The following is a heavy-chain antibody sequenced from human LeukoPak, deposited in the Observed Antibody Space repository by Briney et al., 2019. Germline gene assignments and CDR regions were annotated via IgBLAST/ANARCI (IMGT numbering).Heavy chain of an antibody. Sequence: GASVKVSCKASGYTFTGYYMHWVRQAPGQGLEWMGRINPNSGSTNYAQKFQGRVTMTRDTSISTAYMELSRLRSDDTAVYYCAREDEYSSGWAYWGQGTLVTVSS. J-gene: IGHJ4*02. V-gene: IGHV1-2*06. D-gene: IGHD6-19*01. CDR3: AREDEYSSGWAY. CDR2: INPNSGST. CDR1: GYTFTGYY.